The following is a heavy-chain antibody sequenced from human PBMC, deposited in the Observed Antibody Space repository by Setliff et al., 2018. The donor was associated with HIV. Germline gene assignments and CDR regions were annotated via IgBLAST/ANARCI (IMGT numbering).Heavy chain of an antibody. V-gene: IGHV3-21*01. Sequence: PGGSLRLSCEASGFTLTKYTMNWVRQAPGKGLEWVLSITNTSDYISYGDSVKGRFTISRDNAKNSLYLQMNSLRAEDTAVYYCAKNDILTGYYKGVDYWGQGTLVTVSS. J-gene: IGHJ4*02. CDR2: ITNTSDYI. CDR3: AKNDILTGYYKGVDY. CDR1: GFTLTKYT. D-gene: IGHD3-9*01.